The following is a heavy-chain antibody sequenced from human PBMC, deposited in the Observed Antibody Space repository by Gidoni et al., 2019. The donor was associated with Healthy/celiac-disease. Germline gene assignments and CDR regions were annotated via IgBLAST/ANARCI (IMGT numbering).Heavy chain of an antibody. CDR3: ARDRGATNDAFDI. J-gene: IGHJ3*02. V-gene: IGHV3-66*02. Sequence: EVQLVESGGGLVQPGGSLRLSCAASGFTVSSNYMSWVRQAPGKGLEWVSVIYSGGSTYYADYVKGRFTISRDNSKNTLYLQMNSLRAEDTAVYYCARDRGATNDAFDIWGQGTMVTVSS. CDR2: IYSGGST. CDR1: GFTVSSNY. D-gene: IGHD5-12*01.